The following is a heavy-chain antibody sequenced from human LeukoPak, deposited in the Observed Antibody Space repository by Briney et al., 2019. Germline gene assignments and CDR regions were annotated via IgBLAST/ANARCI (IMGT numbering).Heavy chain of an antibody. CDR3: ARHCCSGPAKRVFDI. CDR2: ISYSGNT. V-gene: IGHV4-39*01. Sequence: PSETLSLTCTVSGGSIISSDYHWGRVRQPPGKGLEWIGTISYSGNTDYNPSLRSRVIISVDTSNNQFSLRLGSVTAADTAVYHCARHCCSGPAKRVFDIWGQGTMVTVSS. CDR1: GGSIISSDYH. J-gene: IGHJ3*02. D-gene: IGHD2-15*01.